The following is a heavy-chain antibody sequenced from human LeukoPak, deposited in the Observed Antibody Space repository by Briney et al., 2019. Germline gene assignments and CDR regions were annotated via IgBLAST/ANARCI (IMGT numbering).Heavy chain of an antibody. CDR3: ARSFGYSGYVYYFDY. D-gene: IGHD5-12*01. CDR1: GGTFSSYA. Sequence: LWASVKVSCKASGGTFSSYAISWVRQAPGQGLEWMGGIIPIFGTANYAQKFQGRVTITADESTSTAYMELSSLRSEDTAVYYCARSFGYSGYVYYFDYWGQGTLVTVSS. V-gene: IGHV1-69*13. CDR2: IIPIFGTA. J-gene: IGHJ4*02.